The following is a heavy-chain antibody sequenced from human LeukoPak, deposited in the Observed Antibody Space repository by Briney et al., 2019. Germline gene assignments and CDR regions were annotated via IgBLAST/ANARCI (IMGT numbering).Heavy chain of an antibody. Sequence: SVKVSCKAAGGTFSSYGISWVRQAPGQGLEWMGRIIPILGIANYAQKFQGRVTITADKSTSTAYMELSSLRSEDTAVYYCASGVATINYYYGMDVWGQGTTVTVSS. CDR1: GGTFSSYG. CDR2: IIPILGIA. D-gene: IGHD5-12*01. J-gene: IGHJ6*02. V-gene: IGHV1-69*04. CDR3: ASGVATINYYYGMDV.